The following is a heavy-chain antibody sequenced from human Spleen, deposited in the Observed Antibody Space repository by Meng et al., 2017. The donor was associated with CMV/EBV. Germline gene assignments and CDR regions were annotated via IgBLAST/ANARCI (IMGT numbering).Heavy chain of an antibody. CDR3: TTRRLTTVTLLAFDI. D-gene: IGHD4-17*01. V-gene: IGHV3-15*01. CDR1: GFTFSSYA. CDR2: IKSKTDGGAT. Sequence: GESLKISCAASGFTFSSYAMSWVRQAPGKGLEWVGRIKSKTDGGATDYAAPVKGRFTISRDDSKNTLYLQMNSLKTEDTAVYYCTTRRLTTVTLLAFDIWGQGTMVTVS. J-gene: IGHJ3*02.